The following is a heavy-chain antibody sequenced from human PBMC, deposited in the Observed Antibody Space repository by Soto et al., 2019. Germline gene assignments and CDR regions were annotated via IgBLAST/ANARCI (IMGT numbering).Heavy chain of an antibody. CDR2: ISGSGGST. Sequence: GGSLRLSCTASGFTFSSYAMSWVRQAPGKGLEWVSAISGSGGSTYYADSVKGRFTISRDNSKNTLYLQMNSLRAEDTAVYYCAKDNLGYCSGGSCYSSYYYGMDVWGQGTTVTVSS. V-gene: IGHV3-23*01. CDR3: AKDNLGYCSGGSCYSSYYYGMDV. J-gene: IGHJ6*02. D-gene: IGHD2-15*01. CDR1: GFTFSSYA.